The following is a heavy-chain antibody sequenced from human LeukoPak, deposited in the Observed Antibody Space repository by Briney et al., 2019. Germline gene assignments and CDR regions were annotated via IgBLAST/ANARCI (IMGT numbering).Heavy chain of an antibody. CDR1: GGSISSYY. CDR2: IYYSGST. CDR3: ARSGGDGYNPGTFDY. D-gene: IGHD5-24*01. J-gene: IGHJ4*02. Sequence: SETLSLTCTVSGGSISSYYWSWIRQPPGKGLEWIGYIYYSGSTNYNPSLKSRVTISVDTSKNQFSLKLSSVTAADTAVYYCARSGGDGYNPGTFDYWGQGTLVTVSS. V-gene: IGHV4-59*08.